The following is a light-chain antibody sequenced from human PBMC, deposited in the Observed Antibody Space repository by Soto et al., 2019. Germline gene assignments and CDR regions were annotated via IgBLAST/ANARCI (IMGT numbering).Light chain of an antibody. V-gene: IGKV3-15*01. CDR2: GAS. J-gene: IGKJ4*01. CDR1: QSVSTN. CDR3: QQYNSCPLT. Sequence: DILLTQSPATLSVSPGERATISCRASQSVSTNLAWYQQKPGKAPRLLIYGASTRATGIPARFSGSGSGTEFTLTISSLQSEDFAVYYCQQYNSCPLTFGGGTKVEIK.